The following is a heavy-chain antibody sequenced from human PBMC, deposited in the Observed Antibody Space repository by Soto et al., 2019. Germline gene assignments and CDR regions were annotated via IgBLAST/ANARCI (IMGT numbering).Heavy chain of an antibody. Sequence: GGSLRLSCAASGFTFSRCAMSWVRQAPGKGLEWVSVISGDGDTYYADSVKGRFTISRDNSKNTLYLQMNSLRAEDTAVYYCAKFLGSDPVWGQGTLVTVSS. V-gene: IGHV3-23*01. D-gene: IGHD3-10*01. J-gene: IGHJ4*02. CDR1: GFTFSRCA. CDR2: ISGDGDT. CDR3: AKFLGSDPV.